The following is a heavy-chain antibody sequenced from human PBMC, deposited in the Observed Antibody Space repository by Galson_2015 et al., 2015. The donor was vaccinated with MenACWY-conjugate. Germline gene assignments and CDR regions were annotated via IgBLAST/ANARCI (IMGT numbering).Heavy chain of an antibody. CDR1: GYTFTNHY. CDR2: ISPSGGST. J-gene: IGHJ4*02. V-gene: IGHV1-46*01. Sequence: SVKVSCKASGYTFTNHYIHWVREAPGQGLDWMGIISPSGGSTTYAQKFQGRVTMTRDTSTSTVYMELSSLRTEDTAVYYCARAPGNTSGWYPFDYWGQGTLVTVSS. CDR3: ARAPGNTSGWYPFDY. D-gene: IGHD6-19*01.